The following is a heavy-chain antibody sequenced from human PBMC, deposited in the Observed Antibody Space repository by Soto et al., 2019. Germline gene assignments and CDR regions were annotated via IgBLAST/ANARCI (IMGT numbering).Heavy chain of an antibody. V-gene: IGHV3-30*18. CDR1: GFTFSSYG. J-gene: IGHJ4*02. D-gene: IGHD6-13*01. CDR3: AKAGSSWENYFDY. CDR2: ISYDGSNK. Sequence: QVQLVESGGGVVQPGRSLRLSCAASGFTFSSYGMHWVRQAPGKGLEWVAVISYDGSNKYYADSVKGRFTISRDNSKNTLYLQMNSLRAEDTAVYYCAKAGSSWENYFDYWGQGTLVTVSS.